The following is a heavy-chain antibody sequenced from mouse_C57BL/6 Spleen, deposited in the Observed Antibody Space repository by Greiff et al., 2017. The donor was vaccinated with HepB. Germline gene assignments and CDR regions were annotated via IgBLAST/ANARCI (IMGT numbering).Heavy chain of an antibody. CDR1: GYAFSSYW. CDR2: IYPGDGDT. J-gene: IGHJ1*03. D-gene: IGHD1-1*01. CDR3: ARRGPHYYGSSYWYFDV. Sequence: VQLVESGAELVKPGASVKISCKASGYAFSSYWMNWVKQRPGKGLEWIGQIYPGDGDTNYNGKFKGKATLTADKSSSTAYMQLSSLTSEDSAVYFCARRGPHYYGSSYWYFDVWGTGTTVTVSS. V-gene: IGHV1-80*01.